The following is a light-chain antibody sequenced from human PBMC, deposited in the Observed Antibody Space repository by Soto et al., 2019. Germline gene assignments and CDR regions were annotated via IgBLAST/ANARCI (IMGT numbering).Light chain of an antibody. Sequence: QSVLTQPASVSGAPGQSITISCTGTSSDVGGYNYVSWYQQHPGKAPKLMIFEVSNRPSGVSNRFSGSKSGNTASLTISGLQTEDEADYYCTSYTSRLTHIFGTGTRSPS. V-gene: IGLV2-14*01. CDR1: SSDVGGYNY. CDR2: EVS. CDR3: TSYTSRLTHI. J-gene: IGLJ1*01.